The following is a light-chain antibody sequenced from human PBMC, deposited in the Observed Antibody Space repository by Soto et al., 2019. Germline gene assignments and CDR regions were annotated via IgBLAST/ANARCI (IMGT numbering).Light chain of an antibody. J-gene: IGKJ1*01. V-gene: IGKV2-28*01. Sequence: DSVMTQSPLSLPVTAGEPASISCSSIQSLLHSNGNKYLHWYLQKPGQSPQLLIYLGSNRASWVPDRFSGSGSGTDFTLKISRVEAEDVGVYYCMQALQIPSTFGQGTKVDIK. CDR2: LGS. CDR3: MQALQIPST. CDR1: QSLLHSNGNKY.